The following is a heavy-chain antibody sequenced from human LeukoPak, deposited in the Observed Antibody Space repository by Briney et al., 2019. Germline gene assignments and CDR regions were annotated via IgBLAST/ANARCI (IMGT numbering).Heavy chain of an antibody. J-gene: IGHJ4*02. V-gene: IGHV4-39*01. CDR3: ARHPLEGDYDSSGYHFDY. CDR2: IYYSGST. CDR1: GGSISSSSYY. D-gene: IGHD3-22*01. Sequence: KPSETLSLTCTVSGGSISSSSYYWGWIRQPPGKGLQWIGSIYYSGSTYYNPSLKSRVTISVDTSKNQFSLKLSSVTAADTAVYYCARHPLEGDYDSSGYHFDYWGQGTLVTVSS.